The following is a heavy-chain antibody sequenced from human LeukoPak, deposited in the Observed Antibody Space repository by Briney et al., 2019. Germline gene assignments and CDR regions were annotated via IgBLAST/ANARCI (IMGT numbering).Heavy chain of an antibody. Sequence: GGSLRLSCAASGFTFSSYAMSWVRQAPGKGLEWVSAISGSGGSTYYAASVKGRFTISRDSANNSLYLQMNSLSAEDTAVYFCAREVAARPGYYFDLWGQGTLVTVSS. D-gene: IGHD6-6*01. V-gene: IGHV3-23*01. J-gene: IGHJ4*02. CDR1: GFTFSSYA. CDR3: AREVAARPGYYFDL. CDR2: ISGSGGST.